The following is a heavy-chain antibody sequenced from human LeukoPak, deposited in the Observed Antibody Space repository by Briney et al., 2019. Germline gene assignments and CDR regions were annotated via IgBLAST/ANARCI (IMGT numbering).Heavy chain of an antibody. CDR1: GGSISNYY. Sequence: SETLSLTCTVSGGSISNYYGSWIRQPPGKGLEWIGYIYDCGYTNYNPSLKSRVTISVDTSKNQFSLRLTSVTAADTAVYYCARHALGTENWGQGTLVTVSS. V-gene: IGHV4-59*08. J-gene: IGHJ4*02. D-gene: IGHD1-14*01. CDR3: ARHALGTEN. CDR2: IYDCGYT.